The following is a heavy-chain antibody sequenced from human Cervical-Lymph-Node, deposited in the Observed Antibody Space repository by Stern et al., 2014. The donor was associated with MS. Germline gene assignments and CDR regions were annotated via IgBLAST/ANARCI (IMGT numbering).Heavy chain of an antibody. J-gene: IGHJ6*02. CDR2: IKEDGSEK. D-gene: IGHD2-2*01. V-gene: IGHV3-7*01. Sequence: DQLVESGGVLVQPGGSLKLSCAASGFTFSRYWMTWVRQAPGKWLELVANIKEDGSEKYYVDSVKGRFTMSRDNAKNSLYLQMNSLRAEDTAVYYCARRVLVAMGGYPKTLDVWGRGTTVTVSS. CDR1: GFTFSRYW. CDR3: ARRVLVAMGGYPKTLDV.